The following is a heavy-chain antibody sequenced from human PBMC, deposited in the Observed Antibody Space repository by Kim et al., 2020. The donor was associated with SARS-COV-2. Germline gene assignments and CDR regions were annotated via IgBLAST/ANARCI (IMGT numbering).Heavy chain of an antibody. CDR3: ARGSDTIFGVVSLSGPDY. D-gene: IGHD3-3*01. CDR2: ISYDGSNK. Sequence: GGSLRLSCAASGFTFSSYAMHWVRQAPGKGLEWVAVISYDGSNKYYEDSVKGRFTISRDNSKNTLYLQMNSLRAEDTAVYYCARGSDTIFGVVSLSGPDYWGQGTLVTVSS. V-gene: IGHV3-30-3*01. J-gene: IGHJ4*02. CDR1: GFTFSSYA.